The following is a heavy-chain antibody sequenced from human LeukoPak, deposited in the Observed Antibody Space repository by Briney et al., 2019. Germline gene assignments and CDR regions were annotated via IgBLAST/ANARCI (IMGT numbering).Heavy chain of an antibody. CDR2: ISYDGSNK. D-gene: IGHD2-15*01. CDR1: GFTFSSYA. Sequence: GGSLRVSCAASGFTFSSYAMHWVRQAPGKGLEWVAVISYDGSNKYYADSVKGRFTISRDNSKNTLYLQMSSLRAEDTAVYYCARDCSGGSCGFDYWGQGTLVTVSS. CDR3: ARDCSGGSCGFDY. V-gene: IGHV3-30-3*01. J-gene: IGHJ4*02.